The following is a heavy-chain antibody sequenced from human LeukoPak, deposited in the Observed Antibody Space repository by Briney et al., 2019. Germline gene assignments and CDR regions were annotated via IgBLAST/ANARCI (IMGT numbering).Heavy chain of an antibody. J-gene: IGHJ4*02. D-gene: IGHD2-8*02. CDR3: ARCSTAWPLDY. V-gene: IGHV5-51*01. CDR1: AYSSTSNL. Sequence: GESLQSPCKASAYSSTSNLIGRVRRMAGKGREGMAIVYPGDSDTRYSPSFQGQATISADKSISTAYLKWSSLKASDTAIYYCARCSTAWPLDYWGQGTLVTVSS. CDR2: VYPGDSDT.